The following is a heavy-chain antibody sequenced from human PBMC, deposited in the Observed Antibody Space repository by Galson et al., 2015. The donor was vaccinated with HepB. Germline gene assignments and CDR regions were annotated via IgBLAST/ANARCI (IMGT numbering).Heavy chain of an antibody. CDR3: ARFWAEASVSHLDY. D-gene: IGHD3-10*01. Sequence: SLRLSCAASGFSFSSYSMIWVRQAPGKGLEWVSSISSSSGYIFYADSLKGRVTISRDNAKNSLYLQMYSLRVEDTAVYYCARFWAEASVSHLDYWGQGTLVTVSS. CDR1: GFSFSSYS. V-gene: IGHV3-21*01. CDR2: ISSSSGYI. J-gene: IGHJ4*02.